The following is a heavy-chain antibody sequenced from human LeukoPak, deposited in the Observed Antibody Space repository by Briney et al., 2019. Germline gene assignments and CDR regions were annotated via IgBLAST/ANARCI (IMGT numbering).Heavy chain of an antibody. D-gene: IGHD2-2*01. V-gene: IGHV4-34*01. J-gene: IGHJ4*02. CDR3: ARGRDIVVVPAAPVREFDY. Sequence: SETLSLTCAVYGGSFSGYYWSWIRQPPGKGLEWIGEINHSGSTNYNPSLKSRVTISVDTSKNQFSLKLSSATAADTAVYYCARGRDIVVVPAAPVREFDYWGQGTLVTVSS. CDR1: GGSFSGYY. CDR2: INHSGST.